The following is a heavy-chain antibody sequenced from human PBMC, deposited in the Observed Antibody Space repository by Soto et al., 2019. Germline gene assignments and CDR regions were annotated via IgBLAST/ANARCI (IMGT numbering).Heavy chain of an antibody. J-gene: IGHJ4*02. CDR3: AKASLSRALEN. Sequence: VQLLESGGDLVQPGGSLRLSCAASGFTFRSYAMSWVRQAPGKGLEWVSAISGSGSNTYYADSVKGRFTISRDNSNNTLYLQMHSLRAEDTAVYYCAKASLSRALENWGQGTLVTVSS. CDR1: GFTFRSYA. CDR2: ISGSGSNT. V-gene: IGHV3-23*01.